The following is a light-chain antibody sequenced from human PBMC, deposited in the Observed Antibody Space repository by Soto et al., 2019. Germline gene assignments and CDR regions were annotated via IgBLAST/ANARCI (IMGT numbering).Light chain of an antibody. CDR3: SSYAGSNNLGV. Sequence: QSALTQPPSAPGSPGQSVTISCTGTSSDIGGYNYVSWYQHHPGKAPKVMIYEVSKRPSGVPDRFSGSKSGNTASLTVSGLQPEDEADYYCSSYAGSNNLGVFGGGTKLTVL. V-gene: IGLV2-8*01. CDR1: SSDIGGYNY. J-gene: IGLJ3*02. CDR2: EVS.